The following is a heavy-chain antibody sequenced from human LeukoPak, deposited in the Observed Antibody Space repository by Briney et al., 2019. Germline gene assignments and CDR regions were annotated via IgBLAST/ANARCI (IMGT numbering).Heavy chain of an antibody. V-gene: IGHV4-34*01. CDR3: ARSPSYQLLWTVARGNWFDP. D-gene: IGHD2-2*01. CDR2: INHSGST. CDR1: GGSISPYR. J-gene: IGHJ5*02. Sequence: PSETLSLTCTVSGGSISPYRWNWVRQPPGKGLEWIGEINHSGSTNYNPSLKSRVTISVDTSKNQFSLKLSSVTAADTAVYYCARSPSYQLLWTVARGNWFDPWGQGTLVTVSS.